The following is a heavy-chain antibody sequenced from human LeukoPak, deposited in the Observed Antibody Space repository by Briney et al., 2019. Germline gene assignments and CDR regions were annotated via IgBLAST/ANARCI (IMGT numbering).Heavy chain of an antibody. CDR3: ARDRAALYCSSTSCYEGGY. D-gene: IGHD2-2*01. J-gene: IGHJ4*02. CDR2: ISSSGSTI. Sequence: PGGSLRLSCAASGFTFSSYEMNWVRQAPGKGLEWVSYISSSGSTIYYADSVKGRFTISRDNAKNSLYLQMNSQRAEDTAVYYCARDRAALYCSSTSCYEGGYWGQGTLVTVSS. CDR1: GFTFSSYE. V-gene: IGHV3-48*03.